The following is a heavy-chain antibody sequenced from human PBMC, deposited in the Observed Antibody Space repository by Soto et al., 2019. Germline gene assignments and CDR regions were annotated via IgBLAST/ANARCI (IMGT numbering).Heavy chain of an antibody. Sequence: PGGSLRLSCAASGFTFSSYGMHWVRQAPGKGLEWVAVIWYDGSNKYYADSVKGRFTISRDNSKNTLYLQMNSLRAEDTAVYYCARESHDPGSVPTVPDTTLTNLDLTYYYYGMDVWGQGTTVTVSS. CDR2: IWYDGSNK. J-gene: IGHJ6*02. D-gene: IGHD4-4*01. CDR3: ARESHDPGSVPTVPDTTLTNLDLTYYYYGMDV. CDR1: GFTFSSYG. V-gene: IGHV3-33*01.